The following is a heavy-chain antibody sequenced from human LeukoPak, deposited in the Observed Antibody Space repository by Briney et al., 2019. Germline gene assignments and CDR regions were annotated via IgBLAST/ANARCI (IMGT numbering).Heavy chain of an antibody. CDR1: GGSISSYY. D-gene: IGHD3-9*01. J-gene: IGHJ4*02. CDR3: ARGAYFDWLYRLDY. V-gene: IGHV4-4*07. Sequence: SETPSLTCTVSGGSISSYYWSWIRQPAGKGLEWIGRIYTSGSTNYNPSLKSRVTISVDTSKNQFSLKLSSVTAADTAVYYCARGAYFDWLYRLDYWGQGTLVTVSS. CDR2: IYTSGST.